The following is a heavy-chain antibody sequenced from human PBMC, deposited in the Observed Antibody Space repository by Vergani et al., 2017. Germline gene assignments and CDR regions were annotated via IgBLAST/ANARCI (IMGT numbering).Heavy chain of an antibody. CDR2: IRYDGGNK. V-gene: IGHV3-30*02. D-gene: IGHD1-26*01. J-gene: IGHJ4*02. CDR3: ASSESHVEDYFAF. CDR1: GFTLSGYG. Sequence: QVQLVESGGGVVQPGGSLRLSCAASGFTLSGYGMHWVRQAPGKGLAWVAIIRYDGGNKDYADSVKGRFTISRDNSKNTLYLQMNSLRAEDTAVYYCASSESHVEDYFAFWGQGTLVSVSS.